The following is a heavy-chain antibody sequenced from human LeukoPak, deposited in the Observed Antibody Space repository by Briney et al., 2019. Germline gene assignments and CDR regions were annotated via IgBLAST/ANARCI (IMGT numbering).Heavy chain of an antibody. Sequence: GGSLRLSCAASKFMFSAYNMHWVRQVPGKGLEWLAITSHDGNTGHYADSVKGRFTISRDNSKDTVDLQMNSLRADDTAVYYCARDFNWAFDYWGQGTLVTVSS. CDR3: ARDFNWAFDY. J-gene: IGHJ4*02. CDR2: TSHDGNTG. V-gene: IGHV3-30-3*01. D-gene: IGHD3-16*01. CDR1: KFMFSAYN.